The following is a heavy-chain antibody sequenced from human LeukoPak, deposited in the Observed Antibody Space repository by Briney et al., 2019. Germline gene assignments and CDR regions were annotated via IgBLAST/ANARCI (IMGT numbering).Heavy chain of an antibody. CDR1: GYTFTGYY. J-gene: IGHJ3*02. Sequence: ASVKVSCKASGYTFTGYYMHWVRQAPGQGLEWMGWINPNSGGTTYAQKFQGRVTMTRDTSISTAYMELSRLRSDDTAVYYCARDQRVVGATNAFDIWGQGTMVTVSS. CDR3: ARDQRVVGATNAFDI. CDR2: INPNSGGT. V-gene: IGHV1-2*02. D-gene: IGHD1-26*01.